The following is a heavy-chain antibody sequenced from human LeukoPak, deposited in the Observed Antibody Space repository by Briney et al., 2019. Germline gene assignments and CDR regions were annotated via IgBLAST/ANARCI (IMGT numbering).Heavy chain of an antibody. J-gene: IGHJ4*02. CDR3: ARGSSEVALD. CDR2: ITSDGSST. CDR1: GFTFSSYW. Sequence: GGSLRLSCAASGFTFSSYWMHWVRQAPGKGLVWVSRITSDGSSTSNADSVKGRFTISRDNAKNTLYLQMNSLRAEDTAVYYCARGSSEVALDWGQGSLVTVSS. V-gene: IGHV3-74*01. D-gene: IGHD2-15*01.